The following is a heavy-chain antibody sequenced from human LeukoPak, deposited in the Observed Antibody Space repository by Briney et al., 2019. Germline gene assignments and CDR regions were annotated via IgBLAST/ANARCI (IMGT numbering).Heavy chain of an antibody. D-gene: IGHD1-1*01. CDR1: GFSFSSYW. CDR2: IKQDGSEK. V-gene: IGHV3-7*03. CDR3: AREGPFSSPTSGWFDP. Sequence: GGSLRLSCAASGFSFSSYWMSWVRQAPGKGLEWVANIKQDGSEKHYVDSVKGRFTISRDNAKNSVYLQMDSLRAEDTAVYYCAREGPFSSPTSGWFDPWGQGTLVAVSS. J-gene: IGHJ5*02.